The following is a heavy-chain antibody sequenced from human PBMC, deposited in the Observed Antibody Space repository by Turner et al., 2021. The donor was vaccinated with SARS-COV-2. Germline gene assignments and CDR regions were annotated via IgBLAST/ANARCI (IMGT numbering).Heavy chain of an antibody. V-gene: IGHV4-61*02. Sequence: QVLLQVSGQGLVKASQTLSLTRSVFNDSVSSGNYYWRWIRQPAGKGLEWIGRICTSGGTNYDPSLWRRITISLDTSKKHISLKLTSVTAADTAMYFSARENLIVEPDSVKAWFDPGGQGTLVTVSS. CDR1: NDSVSSGNYY. D-gene: IGHD1-26*01. CDR3: ARENLIVEPDSVKAWFDP. CDR2: ICTSGGT. J-gene: IGHJ5*02.